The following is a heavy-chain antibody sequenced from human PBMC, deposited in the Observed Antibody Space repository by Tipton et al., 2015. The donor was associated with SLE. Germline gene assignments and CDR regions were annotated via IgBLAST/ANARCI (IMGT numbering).Heavy chain of an antibody. D-gene: IGHD3-22*01. Sequence: TLSLTCAVSGGSISSSNWWSWVRQPPGKGLEWIGEIYHSGSTNYNPSLKSRVTISVDTSKNQFSLKLSSVTAADTAVYYCARENYYDSSGFDAFDIWGQGTMVTVSS. J-gene: IGHJ3*02. CDR2: IYHSGST. V-gene: IGHV4-4*02. CDR3: ARENYYDSSGFDAFDI. CDR1: GGSISSSNW.